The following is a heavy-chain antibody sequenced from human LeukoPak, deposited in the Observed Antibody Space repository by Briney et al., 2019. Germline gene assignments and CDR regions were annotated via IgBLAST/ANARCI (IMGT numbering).Heavy chain of an antibody. V-gene: IGHV3-23*01. CDR1: GFSFNNYA. CDR2: INSNGGST. Sequence: GGSLRLSCAASGFSFNNYAMSWVRQAPGKGLEWISAINSNGGSTYYADSVKGRFTISRDNSKNTLSLQMDSLRVEDTAVYYCAKDWTTVVTPKGYYFDSWGQGALVTVSS. J-gene: IGHJ4*02. D-gene: IGHD4-23*01. CDR3: AKDWTTVVTPKGYYFDS.